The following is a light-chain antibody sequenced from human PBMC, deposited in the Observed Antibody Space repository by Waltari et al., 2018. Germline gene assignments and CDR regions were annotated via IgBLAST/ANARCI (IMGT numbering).Light chain of an antibody. CDR3: HSRDASGVGGS. CDR1: SPRSYF. V-gene: IGLV3-19*01. Sequence: SSELTQDPAVSVAFGQPVRITCQGDSPRSYFASLYQQRPGHAPRLVMYDKNTRPSGVPDRFSGSSSHNTASLTITGAQAEDEASYYCHSRDASGVGGSFGGGTKLTVL. CDR2: DKN. J-gene: IGLJ2*01.